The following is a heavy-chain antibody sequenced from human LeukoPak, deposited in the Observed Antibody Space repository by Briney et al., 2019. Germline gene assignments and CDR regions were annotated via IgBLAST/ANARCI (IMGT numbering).Heavy chain of an antibody. J-gene: IGHJ3*02. D-gene: IGHD2-15*01. CDR1: GFTFSIYT. Sequence: GGSLRLSCSGPGFTFSIYTMTWDRQAQGKGLEWVSTISSGGDRADYADSVKGQFTISRDNSRDTLYLQMHSLRAEDAALYSCAKDRVAAATCDEFDIWGQGTVVTVSS. CDR2: ISSGGDRA. CDR3: AKDRVAAATCDEFDI. V-gene: IGHV3-23*01.